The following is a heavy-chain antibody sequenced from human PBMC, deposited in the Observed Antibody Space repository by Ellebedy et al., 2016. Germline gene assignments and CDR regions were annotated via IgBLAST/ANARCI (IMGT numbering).Heavy chain of an antibody. Sequence: GESLKISCAASGFTFSSYRMNWVRQAPGKGLEWVSYISSGSSTIYYADSVKGRFTISRDNAKNSLYLQMNSLRDDDTAVYYCASGRLTAYGMDVWGQGTTVTVSS. J-gene: IGHJ6*02. CDR1: GFTFSSYR. CDR3: ASGRLTAYGMDV. V-gene: IGHV3-48*02. D-gene: IGHD1-1*01. CDR2: ISSGSSTI.